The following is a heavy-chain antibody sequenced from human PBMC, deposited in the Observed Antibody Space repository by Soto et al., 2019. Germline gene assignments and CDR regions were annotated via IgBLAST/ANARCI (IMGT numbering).Heavy chain of an antibody. D-gene: IGHD6-13*01. Sequence: SETLSLTCTVSGGSISSSSYYWGWIRQPPGKGLEWIGSIYYSGSTYYNPSLKSRVTISVDTSKNQFSLKLSSVTAADTAVYYCARQGYPGIAAAGDNWFDPWGPGTLVTVSS. CDR3: ARQGYPGIAAAGDNWFDP. J-gene: IGHJ5*02. CDR1: GGSISSSSYY. CDR2: IYYSGST. V-gene: IGHV4-39*01.